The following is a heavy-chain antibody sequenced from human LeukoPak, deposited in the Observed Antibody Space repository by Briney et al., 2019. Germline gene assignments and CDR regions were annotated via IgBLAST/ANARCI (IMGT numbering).Heavy chain of an antibody. D-gene: IGHD3-10*01. Sequence: PSETLSLTCTVSGGSISSSSYYWGWIRQPPGKGLAWIGSIYYSGSTYYNPSLKSRVTISVDTHKHQFSLKLSSVTAADTAVYYCARLADITMVRGVGWFAPWGQGTLVTVSS. CDR1: GGSISSSSYY. V-gene: IGHV4-39*01. CDR2: IYYSGST. CDR3: ARLADITMVRGVGWFAP. J-gene: IGHJ5*02.